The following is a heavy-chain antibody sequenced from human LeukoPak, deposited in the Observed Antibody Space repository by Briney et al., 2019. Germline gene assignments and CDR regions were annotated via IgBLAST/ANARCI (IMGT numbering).Heavy chain of an antibody. Sequence: NPSEALSLTCTASGGSISSYYWSWIRQPPGKGLEWIGYIYYSGSTNYNPSLKSRVTISVDTSKNQFSLKLSSVTAADTAVYYCARALNWFDPWGQGTLVTVSS. CDR1: GGSISSYY. V-gene: IGHV4-59*01. J-gene: IGHJ5*02. CDR3: ARALNWFDP. D-gene: IGHD3-3*02. CDR2: IYYSGST.